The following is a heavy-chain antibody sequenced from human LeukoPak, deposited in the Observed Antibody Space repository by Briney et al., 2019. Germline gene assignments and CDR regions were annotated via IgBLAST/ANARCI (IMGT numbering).Heavy chain of an antibody. CDR3: AKDIEIVLLTKRYNWFDP. Sequence: GGSLRLSCAASGFTLSSYAMSWVRQGPGKGLEWVSAISVSGNTYHADSVKGRFTISRDNSKNTLYLQMNSLRAEDTAVYYCAKDIEIVLLTKRYNWFDPWGQGTLVTVSS. CDR2: ISVSGNT. V-gene: IGHV3-23*01. D-gene: IGHD2-21*01. J-gene: IGHJ5*02. CDR1: GFTLSSYA.